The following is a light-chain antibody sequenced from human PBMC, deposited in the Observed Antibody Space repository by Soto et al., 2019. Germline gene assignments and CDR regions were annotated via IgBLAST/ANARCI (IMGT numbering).Light chain of an antibody. J-gene: IGKJ1*01. Sequence: DIQMTQSPSSLSASVGDRVTITCRASQGISSFLAWFQQKPGKAPKSLIYYASTLQSGVSSRFSGSRSHKQVTLTISSLQPEDFDTYYCQQYHSYPATFGQGTKVEIK. CDR3: QQYHSYPAT. V-gene: IGKV1-16*01. CDR2: YAS. CDR1: QGISSF.